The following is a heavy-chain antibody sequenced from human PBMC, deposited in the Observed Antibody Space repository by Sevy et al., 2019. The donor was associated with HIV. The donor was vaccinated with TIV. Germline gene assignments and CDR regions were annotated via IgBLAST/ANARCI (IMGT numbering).Heavy chain of an antibody. CDR1: GASISSGDYS. D-gene: IGHD3-10*01. Sequence: SETLSLTCTVSGASISSGDYSWSWIRQPAGEGLEWIGRIYTSGNTKYNPSLKSPVTMSLDPSKNRFSLKLNSVTAADTAVYYCARDVHADRTGGSWGQGTLVTVSS. CDR2: IYTSGNT. J-gene: IGHJ5*02. CDR3: ARDVHADRTGGS. V-gene: IGHV4-61*02.